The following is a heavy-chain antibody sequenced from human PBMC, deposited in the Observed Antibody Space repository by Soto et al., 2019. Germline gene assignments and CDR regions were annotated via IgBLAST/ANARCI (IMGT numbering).Heavy chain of an antibody. D-gene: IGHD3-3*01. J-gene: IGHJ5*02. Sequence: PXETLSLTCSVAGYSVTSPSYYWSWVRQPPGKRPEWIGYASHDGDTVYNPSLDSRVTISVDTSTNQFSLILNSVTTADTAVYYCAREGGVLRMSNWFDDWGQGIQVTVSS. V-gene: IGHV4-61*01. CDR3: AREGGVLRMSNWFDD. CDR2: ASHDGDT. CDR1: GYSVTSPSYY.